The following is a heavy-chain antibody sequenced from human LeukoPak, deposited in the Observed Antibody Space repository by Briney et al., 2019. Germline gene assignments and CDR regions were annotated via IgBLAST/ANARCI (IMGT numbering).Heavy chain of an antibody. CDR2: IYYSGSI. V-gene: IGHV4-59*01. CDR1: GGSISSYY. Sequence: SETLSLTCTVSGGSISSYYWSWIRQPPGKGLEWIGYIYYSGSINYNPSLKSRVTISVDTSKNQFSLKLSSVTAADTAVYYCAREVHYYDFWSGYYRSYWYFDLWGRGTLVTVSS. CDR3: AREVHYYDFWSGYYRSYWYFDL. J-gene: IGHJ2*01. D-gene: IGHD3-3*01.